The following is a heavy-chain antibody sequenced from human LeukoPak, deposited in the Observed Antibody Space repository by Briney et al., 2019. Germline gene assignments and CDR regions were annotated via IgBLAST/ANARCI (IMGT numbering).Heavy chain of an antibody. CDR3: AKDTLFWGPTGQFDY. CDR1: GFTFTSYA. Sequence: GGSLRLSCAASGFTFTSYAMSWVRQAPGKGLEWVSALSHSATATYYADSVKGQFTISRDNSKNTLYLQMYSLRAEDTAVYYCAKDTLFWGPTGQFDYWGQGTLVTVSS. D-gene: IGHD7-27*01. CDR2: LSHSATAT. J-gene: IGHJ4*02. V-gene: IGHV3-23*01.